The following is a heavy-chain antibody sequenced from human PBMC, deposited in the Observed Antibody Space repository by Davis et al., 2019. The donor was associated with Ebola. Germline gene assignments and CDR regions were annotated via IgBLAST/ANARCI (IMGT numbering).Heavy chain of an antibody. CDR2: ITASGGST. D-gene: IGHD2-8*02. Sequence: PGGSLRLSCAASGFTFSFYAMNWVRQAPGKGLEWVSVITASGGSTYYADSMKGRFTISRDNSKNTQYLQMNSLRAEDTAVYYCATLGYCTGGVCSHYYYGMDVWGQGTTVTVSS. J-gene: IGHJ6*02. V-gene: IGHV3-23*01. CDR1: GFTFSFYA. CDR3: ATLGYCTGGVCSHYYYGMDV.